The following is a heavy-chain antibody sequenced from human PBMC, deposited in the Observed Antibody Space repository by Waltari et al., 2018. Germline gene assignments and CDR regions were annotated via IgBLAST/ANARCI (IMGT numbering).Heavy chain of an antibody. V-gene: IGHV4-59*11. CDR1: GGSISSHY. CDR2: SYYRGIT. J-gene: IGHJ4*02. D-gene: IGHD3-3*01. CDR3: ASGFWSGYSPFDY. Sequence: QVQLQESGPGLVKPSETLSLTCTVSGGSISSHYWSWIRQPPGKGLDWIGYSYYRGITNYNPTLKSRVTISVETSKNQFSLKLSSVTAADTAVYYCASGFWSGYSPFDYWGQGTLVTVSS.